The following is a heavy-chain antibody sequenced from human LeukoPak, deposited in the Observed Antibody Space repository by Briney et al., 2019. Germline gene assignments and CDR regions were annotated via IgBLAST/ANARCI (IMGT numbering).Heavy chain of an antibody. CDR2: IWYDGSNK. V-gene: IGHV3-33*01. D-gene: IGHD6-19*01. Sequence: GGSLRLSCAASGFTFSSYGMHWVRQAPGKGLEWVAVIWYDGSNKYYADSVKGRFTISRDNSKNTLYLQMNSLRAEDTAVYYCARDRDSSGWYKTVIDYWGQGTLVTVSS. CDR1: GFTFSSYG. J-gene: IGHJ4*02. CDR3: ARDRDSSGWYKTVIDY.